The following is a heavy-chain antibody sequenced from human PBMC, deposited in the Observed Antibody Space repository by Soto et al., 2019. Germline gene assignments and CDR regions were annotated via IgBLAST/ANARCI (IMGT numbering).Heavy chain of an antibody. J-gene: IGHJ4*02. CDR2: ISAYNGNT. D-gene: IGHD3-22*01. CDR3: AGSGSSGYYLDY. CDR1: GYTFTSYG. V-gene: IGHV1-18*01. Sequence: QVQLVQSGAEVKEPGASVKVSCKASGYTFTSYGLNWVRQAPGQGLEWMGWISAYNGNTNYAQKLQGRVTMTTDTYTSTAYMELRSLRSDDTAVYYCAGSGSSGYYLDYWGQGTLVTVSA.